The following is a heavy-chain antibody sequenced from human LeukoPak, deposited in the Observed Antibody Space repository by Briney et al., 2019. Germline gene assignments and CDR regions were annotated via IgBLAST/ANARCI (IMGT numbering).Heavy chain of an antibody. CDR1: GYTFTSYA. J-gene: IGHJ3*02. Sequence: ASVKVSCKASGYTFTSYAMHWVRQAPGQRLEWMGWTNAGNGNTKYSQKFQGRVTITRDTSASTAYMELSSLRSEDTAVYYCARTMIREGAFDIWGQGTMVTVSS. V-gene: IGHV1-3*01. D-gene: IGHD3-10*01. CDR3: ARTMIREGAFDI. CDR2: TNAGNGNT.